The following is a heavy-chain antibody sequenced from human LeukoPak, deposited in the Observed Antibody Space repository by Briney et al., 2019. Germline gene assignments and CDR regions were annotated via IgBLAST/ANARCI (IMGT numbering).Heavy chain of an antibody. Sequence: SETLSLTCTVSGYSISSGYYWGWIRQPAGKGLEWIGRICTSGSTNYNPSLKSRVTISVDTSKNQFSLKLSSVTAADTAVYYCARDMSCSGGSCYRIYAFDIWGQGTMVTVSS. CDR3: ARDMSCSGGSCYRIYAFDI. J-gene: IGHJ3*02. D-gene: IGHD2-15*01. CDR1: GYSISSGYY. CDR2: ICTSGST. V-gene: IGHV4-61*02.